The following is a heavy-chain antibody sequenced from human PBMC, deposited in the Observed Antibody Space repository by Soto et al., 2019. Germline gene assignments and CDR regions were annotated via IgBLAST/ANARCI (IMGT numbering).Heavy chain of an antibody. CDR2: INAGNGST. D-gene: IGHD6-13*01. V-gene: IGHV1-3*01. J-gene: IGHJ4*02. CDR1: GYTFTSYA. Sequence: ASVKVSCKASGYTFTSYAMHWVRQAPGQRLEWMGWINAGNGSTKYSQKFQGRVTITRDTSASTAYMELSSLRSEDTAVYYCARGWQQLAIAYYFDYWGQGTLVTVSS. CDR3: ARGWQQLAIAYYFDY.